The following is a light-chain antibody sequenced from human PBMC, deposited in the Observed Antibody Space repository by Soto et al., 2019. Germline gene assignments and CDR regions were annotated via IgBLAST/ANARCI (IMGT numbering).Light chain of an antibody. V-gene: IGKV1D-16*01. CDR1: QSVSSY. CDR2: AAS. CDR3: QQYNIYPLT. Sequence: MTQSPATLSVSPGERATLSCRASQSVSSYLAWYQQKPGNAPKSLIYAASSLQTGVPSRFSGSESGTDFTLTINNLKPEDSATYYCQQYNIYPLTFGGGTKVEIK. J-gene: IGKJ4*01.